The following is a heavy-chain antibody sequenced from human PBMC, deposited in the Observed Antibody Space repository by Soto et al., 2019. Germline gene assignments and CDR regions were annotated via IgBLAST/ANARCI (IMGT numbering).Heavy chain of an antibody. CDR3: ARRFTMYGDFDY. V-gene: IGHV5-51*01. J-gene: IGHJ4*02. CDR1: GYSFTSYW. Sequence: PGESLKISCKGFGYSFTSYWIAWVLQMPGKGPEWMGVIYPGDSDTRYSPSFEGQVTISVDKSISTAYLQWSSLRASDTAMYYCARRFTMYGDFDYWGQGTLVTVSS. D-gene: IGHD3-10*02. CDR2: IYPGDSDT.